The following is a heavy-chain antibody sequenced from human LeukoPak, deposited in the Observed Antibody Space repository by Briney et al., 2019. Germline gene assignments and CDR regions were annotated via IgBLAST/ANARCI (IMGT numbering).Heavy chain of an antibody. CDR1: GFTFSSYE. Sequence: PGGSLRLSCAASGFTFSSYEMNWVRQAPGKGPEWVSYISSSSTTIYYADSVKGRFTISRDNAKNSLYLHMNSLRAEDTAVYYCARVDYYDSSAYPPFDFWGQGTLVTVSS. D-gene: IGHD3-22*01. CDR3: ARVDYYDSSAYPPFDF. V-gene: IGHV3-48*03. CDR2: ISSSSTTI. J-gene: IGHJ4*02.